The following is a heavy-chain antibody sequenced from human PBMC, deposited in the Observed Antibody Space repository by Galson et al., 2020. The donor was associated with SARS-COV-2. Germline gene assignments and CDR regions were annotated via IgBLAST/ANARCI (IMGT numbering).Heavy chain of an antibody. CDR2: FDPEDGET. V-gene: IGHV1-24*01. Sequence: ASVKVSCKVSGYTLTELSMHWVRQAPGKGLEWMGGFDPEDGETIYAQKFQGRVTMTEDTSTDTAYMELSSLRSEATAVYYCATMWAYYDSSGYYGYWGQGTLVTVSS. CDR1: GYTLTELS. J-gene: IGHJ4*02. CDR3: ATMWAYYDSSGYYGY. D-gene: IGHD3-22*01.